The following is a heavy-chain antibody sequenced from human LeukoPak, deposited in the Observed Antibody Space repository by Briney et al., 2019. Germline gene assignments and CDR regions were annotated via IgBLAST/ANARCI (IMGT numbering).Heavy chain of an antibody. J-gene: IGHJ4*02. Sequence: GASVKFSCKASGGTFSSYAISWVRQAPGQGLEWMGRIIPILHIANYAQKFQGRVTITADKSTSTAYMELSSLRSEDTAVYYCAREVYSGYDRVGGYYFDYWGQGTLVTVSS. CDR1: GGTFSSYA. CDR2: IIPILHIA. CDR3: AREVYSGYDRVGGYYFDY. D-gene: IGHD5-12*01. V-gene: IGHV1-69*04.